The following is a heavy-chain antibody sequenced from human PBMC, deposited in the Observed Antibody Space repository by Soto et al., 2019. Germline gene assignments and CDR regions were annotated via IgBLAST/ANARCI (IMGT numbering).Heavy chain of an antibody. J-gene: IGHJ6*02. CDR1: GFTFNTYA. V-gene: IGHV3-23*01. CDR3: ARLNGADPNYYYGIDV. CDR2: ISGSGVNT. Sequence: GGSLRLSCAASGFTFNTYAMSWVRQAPGKGPEWVSAISGSGVNTYYLDSVKGRFTISRDNSKNTLYLQMNGLGAEDTAIYYCARLNGADPNYYYGIDVWGQGTTVTVSS. D-gene: IGHD2-8*01.